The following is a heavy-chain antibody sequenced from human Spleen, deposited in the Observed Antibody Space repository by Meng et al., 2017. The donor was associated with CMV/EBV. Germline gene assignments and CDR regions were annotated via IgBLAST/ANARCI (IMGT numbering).Heavy chain of an antibody. D-gene: IGHD5-18*01. CDR3: ARVREHTSLGNYWFDP. CDR1: GASITTDKG. CDR2: IDHSGSS. J-gene: IGHJ5*02. V-gene: IGHV4-4*02. Sequence: GASITTDKGGTWVRRPPGKGLGWVGEIDHSGSSNSNPSLESRLTLSLDTSKNHLSLRMTSVTAEDTAIYYCARVREHTSLGNYWFDPWGPGTLVTVSS.